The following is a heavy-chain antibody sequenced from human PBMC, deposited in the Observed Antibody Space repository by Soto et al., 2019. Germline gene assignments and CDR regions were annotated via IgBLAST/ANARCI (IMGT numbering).Heavy chain of an antibody. V-gene: IGHV4-59*01. Sequence: QVQLQESGPGLVKPSETLSLTCTVSGDSISTYYWSWIRQPPGKGLEWMGYFHYSANTNYNPSLKSRITISVGTSKNQFSLKLTSVTAAATAVYYCAKTKEGGFDPWGQGILVTVSS. J-gene: IGHJ5*02. CDR1: GDSISTYY. CDR2: FHYSANT. CDR3: AKTKEGGFDP. D-gene: IGHD3-16*01.